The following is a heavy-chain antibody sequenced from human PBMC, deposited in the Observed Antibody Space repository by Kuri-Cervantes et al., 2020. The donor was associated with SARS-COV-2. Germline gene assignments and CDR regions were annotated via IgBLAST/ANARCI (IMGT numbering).Heavy chain of an antibody. J-gene: IGHJ6*02. Sequence: GESLKISCAASGFTFSGHWIHWVRQAPGKGLVWVSRINPDGSYTNNADSVKGRFTISRDNSKNTLYLQMNSLRAEDTAVYYCARDMGYGSGPRNYYYYYGMDVWGQGTTVTVSS. CDR2: INPDGSYT. V-gene: IGHV3-74*01. CDR1: GFTFSGHW. CDR3: ARDMGYGSGPRNYYYYYGMDV. D-gene: IGHD3-10*01.